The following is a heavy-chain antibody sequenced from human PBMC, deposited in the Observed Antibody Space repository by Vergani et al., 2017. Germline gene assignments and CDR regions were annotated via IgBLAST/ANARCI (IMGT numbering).Heavy chain of an antibody. Sequence: EVEIVESGGGMVQPGGSLRLSCAASGFSFSSYSMNWVRQAPGKGLEWVSYISSGGITIYYADSVKGRFTISRDNAKNSMYLQMNNLRAEDTAVYYCARLSYDTTPYLQGGYDCWGQGTLVSVSS. D-gene: IGHD3-22*01. V-gene: IGHV3-48*01. CDR2: ISSGGITI. CDR1: GFSFSSYS. CDR3: ARLSYDTTPYLQGGYDC. J-gene: IGHJ4*02.